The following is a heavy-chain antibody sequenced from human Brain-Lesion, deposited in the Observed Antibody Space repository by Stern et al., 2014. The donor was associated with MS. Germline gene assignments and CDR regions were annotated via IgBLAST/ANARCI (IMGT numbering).Heavy chain of an antibody. J-gene: IGHJ6*02. CDR2: INRYSGDT. V-gene: IGHV1-2*04. D-gene: IGHD4-23*01. CDR3: ARVPGGVFGGMDV. Sequence: QVQLVQSGAEVKKPGASVKVSCKASGYTFTDYFMHWVRQAPGQGLEWLGWINRYSGDTKYAQKFQGWVTMTRDTSISTAYMELNSLRSDDTAVYYCARVPGGVFGGMDVWGQGTTVT. CDR1: GYTFTDYF.